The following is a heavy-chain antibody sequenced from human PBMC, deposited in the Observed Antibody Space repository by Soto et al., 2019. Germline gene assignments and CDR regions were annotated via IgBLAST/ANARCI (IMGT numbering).Heavy chain of an antibody. J-gene: IGHJ6*03. Sequence: GGSLRLSCAASGFTFSNAWMSWVRQAPGKGLEWVGRIKSKTDGGTTDYAAPVKGRFTISRDDSKNTLYLQMNSLKTEDTAVYYCVSVNFDWLRYYYYMDVWGKGTTVTVSS. V-gene: IGHV3-15*01. CDR1: GFTFSNAW. CDR3: VSVNFDWLRYYYYMDV. CDR2: IKSKTDGGTT. D-gene: IGHD3-9*01.